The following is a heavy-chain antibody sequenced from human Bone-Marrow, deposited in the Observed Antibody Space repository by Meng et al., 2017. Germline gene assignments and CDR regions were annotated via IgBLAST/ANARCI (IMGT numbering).Heavy chain of an antibody. V-gene: IGHV1-46*01. J-gene: IGHJ6*02. CDR1: GYTFTSYY. Sequence: ASVKVSCKASGYTFTSYYMHWVRQAPGQGLEWMGIINPSGGSTSYAQKFQGRVTMTRDTSTSTDYMELSSLRSEDTAVYYCARDSPFYYYGMDVWGQGTTVTVSS. CDR3: ARDSPFYYYGMDV. CDR2: INPSGGST.